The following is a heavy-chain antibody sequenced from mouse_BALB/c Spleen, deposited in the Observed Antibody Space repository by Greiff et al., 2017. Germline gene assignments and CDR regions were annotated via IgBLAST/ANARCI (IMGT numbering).Heavy chain of an antibody. CDR3: ARRGYRYYFDY. D-gene: IGHD2-14*01. J-gene: IGHJ2*01. CDR1: GFTFSSYG. CDR2: INSNGGST. V-gene: IGHV5-6-3*01. Sequence: EVKVEESGGGLVQPGGSLKLSCAASGFTFSSYGMSWVRQTPDKRLELVATINSNGGSTYYPDSVKGRFTISRDNAKNTLYLQMSSLKSEDTAMYYCARRGYRYYFDYWGQGTTLTVSS.